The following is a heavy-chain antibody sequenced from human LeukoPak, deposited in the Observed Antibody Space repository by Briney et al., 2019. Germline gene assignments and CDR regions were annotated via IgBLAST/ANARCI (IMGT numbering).Heavy chain of an antibody. D-gene: IGHD6-13*01. CDR1: GGSFSGYY. CDR2: INHSGST. Sequence: SETLSLTCAVYGGSFSGYYWSWIRQPPGKGLEWIGEINHSGSTNYNPSLKSRVTISVDTSKNQFSLKLSPVTAADTAVYYCARGRYSRFDYWGQGTLVTVSS. J-gene: IGHJ4*02. CDR3: ARGRYSRFDY. V-gene: IGHV4-34*01.